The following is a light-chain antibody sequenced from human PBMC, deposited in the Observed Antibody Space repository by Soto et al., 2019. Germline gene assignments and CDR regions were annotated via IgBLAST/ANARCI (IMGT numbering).Light chain of an antibody. Sequence: EIVLTQSPGTLSLSPGERATLSCRASQSVTSTYFAWYQQKPGQTPRLLIYGGTARATGIPDRFSGSGYGTEFTLTISRLEPEDFAVYYCQQYTAWPLTFGQGTKVEVK. CDR1: QSVTSTY. CDR3: QQYTAWPLT. V-gene: IGKV3-20*01. J-gene: IGKJ1*01. CDR2: GGT.